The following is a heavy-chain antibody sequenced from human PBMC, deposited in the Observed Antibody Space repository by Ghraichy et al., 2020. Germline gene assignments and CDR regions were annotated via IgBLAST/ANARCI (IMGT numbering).Heavy chain of an antibody. D-gene: IGHD6-13*01. CDR3: AKGATYSSSWGEYFQH. V-gene: IGHV3-23*01. CDR2: ISGSGGST. CDR1: GFTFSSYA. Sequence: GGSLRLSCAASGFTFSSYAMSWVRQAPGKGLEWVSAISGSGGSTYYADSVKGRFTISRDNSKNTLYLQMNSLRAEDTAVYYCAKGATYSSSWGEYFQHWGQGTLVTVSS. J-gene: IGHJ1*01.